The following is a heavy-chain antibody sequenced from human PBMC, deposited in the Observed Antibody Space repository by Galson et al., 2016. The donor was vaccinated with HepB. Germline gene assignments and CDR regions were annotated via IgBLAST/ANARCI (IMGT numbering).Heavy chain of an antibody. V-gene: IGHV5-51*01. CDR2: IYPGDSDT. CDR3: ARQVGATHDH. D-gene: IGHD1-26*01. J-gene: IGHJ4*02. Sequence: QSGAEVKKPGESLKISCQGSGYSFAKYWIVWVRQMPGKGLEWMGIIYPGDSDTTYSPSFQGQATISADKSISTAYLQWSSLKASDTAMYYCARQVGATHDHWGQGTLVTVSS. CDR1: GYSFAKYW.